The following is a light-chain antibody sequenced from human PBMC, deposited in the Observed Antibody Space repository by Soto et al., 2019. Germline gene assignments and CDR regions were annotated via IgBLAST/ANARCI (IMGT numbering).Light chain of an antibody. Sequence: DILMTQSPSSLSASVGDRVTITCRASQRISTYLNWYQQKPGKAPNLLIWDASTLQSGVPSRFSGSGSGTDFTLTISSLQVEDSETYYCQQTYNPPRTFGQGTKVDIK. J-gene: IGKJ1*01. V-gene: IGKV1-39*01. CDR2: DAS. CDR3: QQTYNPPRT. CDR1: QRISTY.